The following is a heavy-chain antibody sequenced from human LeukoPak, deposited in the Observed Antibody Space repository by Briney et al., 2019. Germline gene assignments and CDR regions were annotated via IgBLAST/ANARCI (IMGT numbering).Heavy chain of an antibody. CDR2: FNPAGGRT. CDR3: ARDQAAITTPLAWSFAL. V-gene: IGHV1-46*01. J-gene: IGHJ2*01. CDR1: ANTFTDFY. D-gene: IGHD1-14*01. Sequence: ASVKVSCKASANTFTDFYMHWVRQAPGQGLEWMGIFNPAGGRTSFAQKFQGRVTITRDTSTNALYMELSSLRSEDTAVYYCARDQAAITTPLAWSFALWGRGTLVTVSS.